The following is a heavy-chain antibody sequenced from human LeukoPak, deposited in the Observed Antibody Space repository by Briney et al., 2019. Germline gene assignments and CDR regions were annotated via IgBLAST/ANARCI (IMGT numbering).Heavy chain of an antibody. Sequence: PSETLSLTCTVSGGSISSYYWSRIRQPPGKGLEWIGYIYYSGSTNYNPSLKSRVTISVDTSKNQFSLKLSSVTAADTAVYYCARATVVTPFDYWGQGTLVTVSS. V-gene: IGHV4-59*01. CDR2: IYYSGST. CDR3: ARATVVTPFDY. J-gene: IGHJ4*02. CDR1: GGSISSYY. D-gene: IGHD4-23*01.